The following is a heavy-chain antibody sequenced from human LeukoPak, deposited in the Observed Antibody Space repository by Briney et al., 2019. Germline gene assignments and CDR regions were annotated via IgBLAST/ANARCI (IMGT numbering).Heavy chain of an antibody. Sequence: ASVKVSCKASGYTFTSYDINWVRQATGQGLEWMGWISAYNGNTNYAQKLQGRVTMTTDTSTSTAYMELRSLRSDDTAVYYCARGGGNIAAAGHFDYWGQGTLVTVSS. CDR3: ARGGGNIAAAGHFDY. J-gene: IGHJ4*02. D-gene: IGHD6-13*01. CDR2: ISAYNGNT. V-gene: IGHV1-18*01. CDR1: GYTFTSYD.